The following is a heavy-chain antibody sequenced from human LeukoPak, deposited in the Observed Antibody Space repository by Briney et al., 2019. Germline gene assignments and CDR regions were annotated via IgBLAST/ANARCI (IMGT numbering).Heavy chain of an antibody. CDR3: ARQSPTFPFSFGP. CDR2: IYPGDSDT. J-gene: IGHJ5*02. V-gene: IGHV5-51*01. Sequence: AGESLKISCKGSGYTFTNYWIGWVRQMPGKGLEWMGIIYPGDSDTRYSPSFQGQVTISADKSISTAYLQWSSLKASDTAMYYCARQSPTFPFSFGPWGQGTLVTVSS. D-gene: IGHD3-3*02. CDR1: GYTFTNYW.